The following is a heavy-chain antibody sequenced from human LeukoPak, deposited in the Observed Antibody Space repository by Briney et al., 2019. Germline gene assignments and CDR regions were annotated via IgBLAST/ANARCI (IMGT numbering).Heavy chain of an antibody. D-gene: IGHD6-19*01. CDR3: ARDAVAGGDY. V-gene: IGHV3-30-3*01. CDR1: GFTFSNYA. Sequence: GGSLRLSCAASGFTFSNYAMPWVRQAPGKGLEWVAVISYDGSNKYYADSVKGRFTISRDNSKNTLYLQMNSLRAEDTAVYYCARDAVAGGDYWGQGTLVTVSS. CDR2: ISYDGSNK. J-gene: IGHJ4*02.